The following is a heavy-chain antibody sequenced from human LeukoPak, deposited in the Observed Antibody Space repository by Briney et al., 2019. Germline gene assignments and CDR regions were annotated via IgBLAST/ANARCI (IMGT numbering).Heavy chain of an antibody. CDR2: ISYNGDST. CDR1: GFTFSRHN. D-gene: IGHD1-26*01. CDR3: VSDRETQEQI. V-gene: IGHV3-64D*09. J-gene: IGHJ3*02. Sequence: GGSLRLSCSGSGFTFSRHNMHWVRQAPGKGLEYVSAISYNGDSTYYVGSVKGRFTISRDNSKNTLDLQMSSLRPEDTAVYYCVSDRETQEQIWGPGTLVTVSS.